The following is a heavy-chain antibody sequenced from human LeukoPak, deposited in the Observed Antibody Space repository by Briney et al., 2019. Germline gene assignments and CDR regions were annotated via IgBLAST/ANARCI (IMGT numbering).Heavy chain of an antibody. D-gene: IGHD1-14*01. J-gene: IGHJ4*02. V-gene: IGHV4-34*01. CDR2: IPHSGST. CDR3: ARNPDSDHFDY. Sequence: SETLSLTCAVYGESFSDYYWSWIRQPPGKGLEWIGEIPHSGSTNYNPSPKSRVTMSLDTSKNQFSLNLTSVTAADTAVYYCARNPDSDHFDYWGQGTLVTVSS. CDR1: GESFSDYY.